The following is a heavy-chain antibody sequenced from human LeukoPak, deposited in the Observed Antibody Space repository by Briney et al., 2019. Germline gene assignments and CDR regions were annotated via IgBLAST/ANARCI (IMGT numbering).Heavy chain of an antibody. CDR3: ARGYSGYDPFDY. D-gene: IGHD5-12*01. CDR1: GFSVSNNH. CDR2: IHTDGTT. J-gene: IGHJ4*02. Sequence: PGGSLRLSCAVSGFSVSNNHMSWVRQAPGKGPEWVSVIHTDGTTYYADSVQGRFTVSRHNSRNTLYLQTDSLRADDTAVYYCARGYSGYDPFDYWGQGTLVTVSS. V-gene: IGHV3-53*01.